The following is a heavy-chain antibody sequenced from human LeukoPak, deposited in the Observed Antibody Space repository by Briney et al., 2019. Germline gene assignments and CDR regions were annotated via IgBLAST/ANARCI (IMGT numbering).Heavy chain of an antibody. D-gene: IGHD4-17*01. J-gene: IGHJ4*02. V-gene: IGHV3-30*02. Sequence: GGSLRLSCAASGFTFSSYGMHWVRQDPGKGLEWVAFMRYGESDTYYKDSVKGRFTISRDNSKNTLYLQMNSLRPEDTAVYYCARDKGAATVTTFHYWGQGTLVTVSS. CDR1: GFTFSSYG. CDR2: MRYGESDT. CDR3: ARDKGAATVTTFHY.